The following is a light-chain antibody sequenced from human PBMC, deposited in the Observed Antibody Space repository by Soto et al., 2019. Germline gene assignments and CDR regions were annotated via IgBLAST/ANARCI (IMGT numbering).Light chain of an antibody. CDR1: SSDVGGYNY. CDR3: SSYTISSTGV. J-gene: IGLJ2*01. V-gene: IGLV2-14*01. Sequence: QAALTQPASVSGSPGQSITISCTGTSSDVGGYNYVSWFQQHPGKAPKLMIYEVSNQPSGVSNRFSGSKSGNTASLTISGLQADDEAAYYCSSYTISSTGVFGGGTKLTVL. CDR2: EVS.